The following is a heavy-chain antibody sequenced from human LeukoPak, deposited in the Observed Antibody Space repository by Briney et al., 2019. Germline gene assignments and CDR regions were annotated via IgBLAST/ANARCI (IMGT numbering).Heavy chain of an antibody. D-gene: IGHD2-8*01. Sequence: GGSLRLSCAGSGFTFSGYAMSWVRQAPGKGLEWVSAISDTGATTYDADSVKGRFTISRDNSGSTLYLQMNSLRAEDTALYYCAKDTSIGRYCTNGVCSPFDYWGQGTLVTVSS. CDR2: ISDTGATT. CDR3: AKDTSIGRYCTNGVCSPFDY. J-gene: IGHJ4*02. CDR1: GFTFSGYA. V-gene: IGHV3-23*01.